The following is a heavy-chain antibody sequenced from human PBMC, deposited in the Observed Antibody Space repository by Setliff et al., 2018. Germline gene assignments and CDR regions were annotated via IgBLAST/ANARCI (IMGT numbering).Heavy chain of an antibody. J-gene: IGHJ6*03. Sequence: SVKVSCKASGGTFSNYCISWVRQAPGQGLEWKGGIMPKFGTPNGSQKFQGRVTITADESTSTAYMELSGLTSEDTAVYYCASHFLTVMKYYYYMDVWGKGTTVTVSS. V-gene: IGHV1-69*13. CDR2: IMPKFGTP. D-gene: IGHD5-18*01. CDR1: GGTFSNYC. CDR3: ASHFLTVMKYYYYMDV.